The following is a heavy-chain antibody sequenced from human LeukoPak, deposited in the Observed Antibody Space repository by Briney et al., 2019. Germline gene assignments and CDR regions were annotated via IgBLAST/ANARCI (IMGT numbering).Heavy chain of an antibody. CDR2: IRYDGSNK. CDR3: ATELRYFDWLHAFDI. Sequence: GGSLRLSCAASGFTFSSHGMHWVRQAPGKGLEWVAFIRYDGSNKYYADSVKGRFTISRDNSKNTLYLQMNSLRAEDTAVYYCATELRYFDWLHAFDIWGQGTMVTVSS. D-gene: IGHD3-9*01. V-gene: IGHV3-30*02. CDR1: GFTFSSHG. J-gene: IGHJ3*02.